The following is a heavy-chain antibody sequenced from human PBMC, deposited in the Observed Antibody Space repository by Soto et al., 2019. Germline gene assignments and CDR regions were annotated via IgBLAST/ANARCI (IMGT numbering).Heavy chain of an antibody. D-gene: IGHD6-13*01. CDR2: IYYSGST. J-gene: IGHJ4*02. Sequence: SETLSLTCTVSGGSISSYYLSWIRQPPGKGLEWIGYIYYSGSTNYNPSLKSRVTISVDTSKNQFSLKLSSVTAADTAVYYCAREATRLAAAGTIDYWGQGTLVTVSS. V-gene: IGHV4-59*01. CDR3: AREATRLAAAGTIDY. CDR1: GGSISSYY.